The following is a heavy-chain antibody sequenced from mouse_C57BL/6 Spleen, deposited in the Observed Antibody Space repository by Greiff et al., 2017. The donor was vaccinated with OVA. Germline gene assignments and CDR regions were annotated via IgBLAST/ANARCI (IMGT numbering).Heavy chain of an antibody. Sequence: QVPLQPSGAELMKPGASVKLSCKATGYTFTGYWIEWVKQRPGHGLEWIGEILPGSGSTNYNEKFKGKATFTADTSSNTAYMQLSSLTTEDSAIYYCARSLGIYGNYNGVFDYWGQGTTRTVSS. CDR3: ARSLGIYGNYNGVFDY. CDR1: GYTFTGYW. CDR2: ILPGSGST. D-gene: IGHD2-1*01. V-gene: IGHV1-9*01. J-gene: IGHJ2*01.